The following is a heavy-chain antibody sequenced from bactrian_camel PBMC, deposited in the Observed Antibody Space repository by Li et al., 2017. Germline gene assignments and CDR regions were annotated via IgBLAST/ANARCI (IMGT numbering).Heavy chain of an antibody. Sequence: HVQLVESGGGSVQAGGSLALSCVPSGSTYLRYSMAWFRQAPGKEREGVASVATDDYTTYADSVKGRFTISRDNAKNTVWLQMNNLQSEDTALYYCAKGLFSTADGLGHTVRGQGTQVTVS. D-gene: IGHD1*01. J-gene: IGHJ4*01. V-gene: IGHV3S1*01. CDR2: VATDDYT. CDR1: GSTYLRYS.